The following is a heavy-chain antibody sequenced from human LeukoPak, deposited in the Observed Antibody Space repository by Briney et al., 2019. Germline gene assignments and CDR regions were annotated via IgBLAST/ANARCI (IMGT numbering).Heavy chain of an antibody. Sequence: GGSLRLSCAASGFTFNTYALHWVRQAPGKGLEFVSAISSNGASTYYANSVKGRFTISRDNSKNTLYPQMGSLRAEDMAMYYCARIMIRGAPSDNWGQGTLVTVSS. CDR3: ARIMIRGAPSDN. V-gene: IGHV3-64*01. CDR1: GFTFNTYA. J-gene: IGHJ4*02. D-gene: IGHD3-10*01. CDR2: ISSNGAST.